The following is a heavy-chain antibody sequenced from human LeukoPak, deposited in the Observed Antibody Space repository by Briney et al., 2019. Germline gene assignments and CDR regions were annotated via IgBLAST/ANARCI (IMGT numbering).Heavy chain of an antibody. CDR1: GYTFTGYY. CDR2: INPNSGGT. V-gene: IGHV1-2*02. D-gene: IGHD1-26*01. CDR3: ARDGVGARNYFDY. J-gene: IGHJ4*02. Sequence: ASVKVSCKASGYTFTGYYMHWVRQAPGQGLEWMGWINPNSGGTNYAQKFQGRVTMTRDTSISTAYMELSRLRSDDTAVYYCARDGVGARNYFDYWGQGTLVTVSS.